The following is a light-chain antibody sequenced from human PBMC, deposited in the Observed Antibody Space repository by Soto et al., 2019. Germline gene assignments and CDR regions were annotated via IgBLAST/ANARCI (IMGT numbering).Light chain of an antibody. Sequence: EIVLTQSPGTLSLSPGERATLSCRASQSVGSSLSWYQQKPGQAPRLLIYDASNRATGIPARFSGSGSGTDFTLTISSLEPEDFAVYYCQQRSNWPPIFGQGTRLEIK. CDR3: QQRSNWPPI. CDR1: QSVGSS. J-gene: IGKJ5*01. CDR2: DAS. V-gene: IGKV3-11*01.